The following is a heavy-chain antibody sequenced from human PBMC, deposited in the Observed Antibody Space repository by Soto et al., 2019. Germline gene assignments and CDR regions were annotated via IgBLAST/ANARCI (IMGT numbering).Heavy chain of an antibody. D-gene: IGHD6-13*01. CDR1: GYTFTGYY. J-gene: IGHJ4*02. V-gene: IGHV1-2*02. CDR2: INPNSGGT. CDR3: ARVPRIAAAGKGYFDY. Sequence: ASVKVSCKASGYTFTGYYMHWVRQAPGQGLEWMGWINPNSGGTNYAQKFQGRVTMTRDTSISTAYMELSRPRSDDTAVYYCARVPRIAAAGKGYFDYWGQGTLVTVSS.